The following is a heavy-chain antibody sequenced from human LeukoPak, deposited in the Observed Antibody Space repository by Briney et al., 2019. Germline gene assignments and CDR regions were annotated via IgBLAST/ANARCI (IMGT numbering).Heavy chain of an antibody. CDR3: ARDRTRPELNYYYGMDV. CDR1: GFTFSDYY. J-gene: IGHJ6*02. Sequence: GGSLRLSCAASGFTFSDYYMSWIRQAPGKGLEWVSYISSSGSTIYYADSVKGRFTMSRDNAKNSLYLQMNSLRAEDTAVYYCARDRTRPELNYYYGMDVWGQGTTVTVSS. D-gene: IGHD1-7*01. CDR2: ISSSGSTI. V-gene: IGHV3-11*01.